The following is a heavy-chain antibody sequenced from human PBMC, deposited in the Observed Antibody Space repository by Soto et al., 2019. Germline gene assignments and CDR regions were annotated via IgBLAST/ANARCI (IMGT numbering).Heavy chain of an antibody. CDR2: IYYSGST. CDR3: ARAPPIMITFGGVIGPSYYFDY. J-gene: IGHJ4*02. D-gene: IGHD3-16*02. CDR1: GGSISSYY. V-gene: IGHV4-59*01. Sequence: QVQLQESGPGLVRPSETLSLTCTVSGGSISSYYWSWIRQPPGKGLEWIGYIYYSGSTNYNPSLTSRVTTSVDTSKNQFSLKLSSVTAADTAVYYCARAPPIMITFGGVIGPSYYFDYWGQGTLVTVSS.